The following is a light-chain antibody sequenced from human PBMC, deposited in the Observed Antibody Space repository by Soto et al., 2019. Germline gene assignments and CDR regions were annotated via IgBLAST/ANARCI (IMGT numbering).Light chain of an antibody. Sequence: EIVMTQSPATLSVSPGERATLSCRASQGVNNNLAWYQQKPGQAPRLLIYGASTRATGIPARFSGSGSVTEFTLTITNLQSEDSAIYYCQQCISGPPLTFGGGTKVEIK. CDR3: QQCISGPPLT. CDR2: GAS. J-gene: IGKJ4*01. CDR1: QGVNNN. V-gene: IGKV3-15*01.